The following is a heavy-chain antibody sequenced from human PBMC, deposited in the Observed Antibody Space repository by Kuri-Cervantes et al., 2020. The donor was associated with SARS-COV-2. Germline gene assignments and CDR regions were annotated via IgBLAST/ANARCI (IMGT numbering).Heavy chain of an antibody. CDR2: INAGNGNT. CDR1: GYTFTSYA. Sequence: ASVKVSCKASGYTFTSYAMHWVRQAPGQRLEWMGWINAGNGNTKYAQKLQGRVTMTRDTSISTAYMELSRLRSDDTAVYYCARGTTVTTAQIWGQGTMVTVSS. CDR3: ARGTTVTTAQI. D-gene: IGHD4-17*01. V-gene: IGHV1-3*01. J-gene: IGHJ3*02.